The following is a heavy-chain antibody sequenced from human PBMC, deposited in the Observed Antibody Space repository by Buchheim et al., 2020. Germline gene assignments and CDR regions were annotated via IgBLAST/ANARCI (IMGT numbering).Heavy chain of an antibody. CDR2: ISYDGSNK. CDR1: GFTFSSYG. D-gene: IGHD2-21*02. V-gene: IGHV3-30*18. Sequence: VQLVESGGGVVQPGRSLRLSCAASGFTFSSYGMHWVRQAPGKGLEWVAVISYDGSNKYYADSVKGRFTISRDNSKNTLYLQMNSRRAEDTAVYYCAKAMVTAIDDYYGMDVWGQGTT. J-gene: IGHJ6*02. CDR3: AKAMVTAIDDYYGMDV.